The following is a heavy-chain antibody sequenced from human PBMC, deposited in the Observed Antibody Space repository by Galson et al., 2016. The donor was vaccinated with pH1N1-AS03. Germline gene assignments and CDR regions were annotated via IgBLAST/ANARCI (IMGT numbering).Heavy chain of an antibody. V-gene: IGHV5-51*01. CDR1: GYSFPSHW. Sequence: QSGAEVTKPGESLKISCKGSGYSFPSHWIAWVRQMPGKGLEWMGIIYPSDSDTRYNSSFQGQVTISADTSISTAYLQWNSLKASDTAIHYCARWSNDYGSYWGQGTLVTVSS. J-gene: IGHJ4*02. D-gene: IGHD4-17*01. CDR2: IYPSDSDT. CDR3: ARWSNDYGSY.